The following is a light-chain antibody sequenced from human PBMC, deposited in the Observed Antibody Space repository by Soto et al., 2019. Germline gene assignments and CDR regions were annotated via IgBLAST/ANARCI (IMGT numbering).Light chain of an antibody. J-gene: IGKJ4*01. V-gene: IGKV3D-15*01. CDR1: ENVGTN. CDR2: GSS. CDR3: QQYNNWGLS. Sequence: IVMTQPPATLSVSPGEGVTLSCRAIENVGTNLAWYQQKPGQAPRLLIYGSSTRATGIPATFSGSGSGTEFTLTISSLQSEESAIYYCQQYNNWGLSFGGGTKVEIK.